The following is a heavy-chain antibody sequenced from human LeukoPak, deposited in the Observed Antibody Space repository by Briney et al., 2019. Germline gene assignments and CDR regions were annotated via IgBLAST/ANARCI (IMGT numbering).Heavy chain of an antibody. J-gene: IGHJ6*02. CDR2: ISGSGDST. D-gene: IGHD1-1*01. Sequence: GGSLRLSCAASGFTFSSYALSWVRQAPGKGLEWVSAISGSGDSTYYADSVKGRFTISRDNSKNTLYLQMNSLRAEDTAVYYCAKSEVGRHYYYGMDDWGQGTTVTVSS. CDR1: GFTFSSYA. CDR3: AKSEVGRHYYYGMDD. V-gene: IGHV3-23*01.